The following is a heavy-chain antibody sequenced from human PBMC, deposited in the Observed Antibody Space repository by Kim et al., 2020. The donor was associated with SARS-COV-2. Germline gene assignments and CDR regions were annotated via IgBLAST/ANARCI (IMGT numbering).Heavy chain of an antibody. CDR3: ARVAFSTVVTPGRGRLDYYYMDV. Sequence: SETLSLTCAVYGGSFSGYYWSWIRQPPGKGLEWIGEINHSGSTNYNPSLKSRVTISVDTSKNQFSLKLSSVTAADTAVYYCARVAFSTVVTPGRGRLDYYYMDVWGKGTTVTVSS. D-gene: IGHD2-21*02. CDR1: GGSFSGYY. V-gene: IGHV4-34*01. CDR2: INHSGST. J-gene: IGHJ6*03.